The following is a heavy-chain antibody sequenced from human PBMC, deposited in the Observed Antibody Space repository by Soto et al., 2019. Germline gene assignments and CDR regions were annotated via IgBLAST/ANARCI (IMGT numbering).Heavy chain of an antibody. J-gene: IGHJ4*02. CDR3: ARGGVSTRTFDY. CDR2: IYPSDSDT. CDR1: GYNFAGYW. Sequence: LGEALKISCKGSGYNFAGYWISWFRQMPGKGLELMGIIYPSDSDTRYRPSFQGQVTISADKSISSAYLQWSSLRASDTAMYYCARGGVSTRTFDYWGQGTPVTVSS. V-gene: IGHV5-51*01. D-gene: IGHD3-3*01.